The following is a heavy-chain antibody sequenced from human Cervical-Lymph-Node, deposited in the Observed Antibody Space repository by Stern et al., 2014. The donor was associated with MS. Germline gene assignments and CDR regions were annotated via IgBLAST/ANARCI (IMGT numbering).Heavy chain of an antibody. J-gene: IGHJ4*02. CDR1: GGTFSSDA. Sequence: VQLVESGAEVKKPGSSVKVSCKASGGTFSSDAINWVRKAPGQGLEWMGGIIPIFGTANYAQKFQGRVTIAADESTSTAYMELSSLRSEDTAVYYCARDGTVTTFDYWGQGTLVTVSS. V-gene: IGHV1-69*01. CDR2: IIPIFGTA. D-gene: IGHD4-17*01. CDR3: ARDGTVTTFDY.